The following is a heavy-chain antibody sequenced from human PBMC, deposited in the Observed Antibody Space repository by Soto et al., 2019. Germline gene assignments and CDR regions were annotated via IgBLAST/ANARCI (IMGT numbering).Heavy chain of an antibody. CDR1: GYTFTSYG. CDR3: ARLRLTYYYDSSGYPDY. D-gene: IGHD3-22*01. V-gene: IGHV1-18*01. J-gene: IGHJ4*02. Sequence: ASVKVSCKASGYTFTSYGISWVRQAPGQGLEWMGWISAYNGNTNYAQKLQGRVTMTTDTSTSTAYMELRSPRSDDTAVYYCARLRLTYYYDSSGYPDYWGQGTLVTVSS. CDR2: ISAYNGNT.